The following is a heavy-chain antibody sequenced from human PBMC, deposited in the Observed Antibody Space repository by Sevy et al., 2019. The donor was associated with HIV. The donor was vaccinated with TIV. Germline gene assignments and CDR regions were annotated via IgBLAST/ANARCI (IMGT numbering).Heavy chain of an antibody. J-gene: IGHJ6*02. CDR1: GFTFSDYY. D-gene: IGHD2-2*02. Sequence: GWSLRLSCAASGFTFSDYYMSWIRQAPGKGLEWVSYISSSSSYTNYADSVKGRFTISRDNAKNSLYLQMNSLRAEDTAVYYCARDSRGYCSSTSCYSHYYYYGMDVWGQGTTVTVSS. CDR3: ARDSRGYCSSTSCYSHYYYYGMDV. CDR2: ISSSSSYT. V-gene: IGHV3-11*06.